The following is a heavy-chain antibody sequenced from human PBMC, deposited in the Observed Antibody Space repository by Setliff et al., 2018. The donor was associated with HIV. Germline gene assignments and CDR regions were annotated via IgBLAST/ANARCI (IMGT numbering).Heavy chain of an antibody. V-gene: IGHV4-34*01. CDR2: INHSGST. J-gene: IGHJ4*02. D-gene: IGHD1-1*01. CDR3: ARRYHDASGFYNS. CDR1: GGSLSGYY. Sequence: SETLSLTCAVYGGSLSGYYWSWIRQPPGKGLEWFGEINHSGSTNYNPSLKGRVTISVDTSKNHFSLKLSSVAAADTAVYYCARRYHDASGFYNSWGQGVLVTVSS.